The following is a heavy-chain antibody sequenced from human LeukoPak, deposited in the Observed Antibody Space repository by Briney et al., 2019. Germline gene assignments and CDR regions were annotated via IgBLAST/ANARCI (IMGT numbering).Heavy chain of an antibody. Sequence: PGGSLRLSCAVSGFTFSRYAMSWVRQAPGKGLEWVSVISGSGGSTYYADSVKGRFTISRDNSKNTLYLQMNSLRAQDTAVYYCAKCYLRPSGYYPYYSDYWGQGTLVTVSS. D-gene: IGHD3-22*01. J-gene: IGHJ4*02. CDR2: ISGSGGST. CDR1: GFTFSRYA. V-gene: IGHV3-23*01. CDR3: AKCYLRPSGYYPYYSDY.